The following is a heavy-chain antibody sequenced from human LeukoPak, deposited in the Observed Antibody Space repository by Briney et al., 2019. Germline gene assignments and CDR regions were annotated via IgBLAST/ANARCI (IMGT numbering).Heavy chain of an antibody. J-gene: IGHJ6*03. Sequence: GGSLRLSCAASGFTFSSYGMHWVRQAPGKGLEWVAFIRYDGNNKNYADSVKGRFTISRDNSKNTLYLQMNSLRAEDTAVYYCAEGYGWEASYYYYYMDVWGKGTTVTISS. CDR2: IRYDGNNK. CDR3: AEGYGWEASYYYYYMDV. D-gene: IGHD1-26*01. V-gene: IGHV3-30*02. CDR1: GFTFSSYG.